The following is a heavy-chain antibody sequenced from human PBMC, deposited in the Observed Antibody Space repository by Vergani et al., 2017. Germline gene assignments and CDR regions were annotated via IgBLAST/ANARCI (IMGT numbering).Heavy chain of an antibody. D-gene: IGHD3-10*01. CDR3: AKAGSVTSGSLQYNFYMDV. Sequence: QVQLAESGGGRVQPGRSLRLSCAASGFSFRSHAIHWVRQAPGPGLEWLAVISNDGSKKYYAYSVKGRFTISRDNSKNTLDLQMNSLRTQDTAVYYCAKAGSVTSGSLQYNFYMDVGGKGTTVTVS. CDR1: GFSFRSHA. V-gene: IGHV3-30*18. J-gene: IGHJ6*03. CDR2: ISNDGSKK.